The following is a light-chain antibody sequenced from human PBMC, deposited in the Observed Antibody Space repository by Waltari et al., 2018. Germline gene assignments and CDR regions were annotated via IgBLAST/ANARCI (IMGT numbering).Light chain of an antibody. CDR1: TSNIGNNF. CDR3: GAWDSSRSVV. CDR2: DNE. J-gene: IGLJ3*02. V-gene: IGLV1-51*01. Sequence: QSVLTQPPSVSAAPGQKVTISCSGSTSNIGNNFVSWYQQLPGTAPKLLIYDNEKPTSGIPDRFAGSKSGTAATRGITGLQTGDEADDYCGAWDSSRSVVFGGGTKLTVL.